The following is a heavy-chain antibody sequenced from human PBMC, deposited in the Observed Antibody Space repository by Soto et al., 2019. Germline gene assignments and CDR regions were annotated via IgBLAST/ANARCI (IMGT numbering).Heavy chain of an antibody. Sequence: SETLSLTCTVSGGSISSYYWSWIRQPPGKGLEWIGYIYYSGSTNYNPSLKSRVTISVDTSKNQFSLKLSSVTAADTAVYYCARQQQWGAFDIWGQGTMVTVSS. D-gene: IGHD6-19*01. V-gene: IGHV4-59*08. CDR1: GGSISSYY. J-gene: IGHJ3*02. CDR3: ARQQQWGAFDI. CDR2: IYYSGST.